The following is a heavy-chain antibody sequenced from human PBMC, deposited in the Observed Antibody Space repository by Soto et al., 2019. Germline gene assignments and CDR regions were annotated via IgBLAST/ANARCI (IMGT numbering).Heavy chain of an antibody. Sequence: QVQLVQSGAEVKKPGASVKVSCKASGYTFTSYGISLVRQAPGQGLEWMGWISAYNGNTNYTQKLQGRVTMTTDTSTSTSYMELRSLRSDDTAVYYCARGLPFVVREGHNWFDPWGQGTLVTVSS. CDR2: ISAYNGNT. CDR3: ARGLPFVVREGHNWFDP. CDR1: GYTFTSYG. V-gene: IGHV1-18*01. J-gene: IGHJ5*02. D-gene: IGHD3-10*01.